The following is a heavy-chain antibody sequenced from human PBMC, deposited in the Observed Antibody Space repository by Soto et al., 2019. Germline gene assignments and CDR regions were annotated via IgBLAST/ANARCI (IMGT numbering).Heavy chain of an antibody. V-gene: IGHV3-33*01. D-gene: IGHD6-13*01. J-gene: IGHJ4*02. CDR1: GFTFSSYG. CDR3: ARGGSSSHYFDY. CDR2: IWYDGSNK. Sequence: QVQLVESGGGVVQPGRSLRLSCAASGFTFSSYGMHWVRQAPGKGLEWVAVIWYDGSNKYYADSVKGRFTISRDNSKNTLYLQMNSLRAEDTAVYYCARGGSSSHYFDYWGQGTLVTVSS.